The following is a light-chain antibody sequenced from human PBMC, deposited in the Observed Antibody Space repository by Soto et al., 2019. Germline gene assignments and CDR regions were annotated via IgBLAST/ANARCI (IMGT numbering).Light chain of an antibody. V-gene: IGKV1D-12*01. Sequence: DIQMTQSPSSVSASVGDTVTITCRASQGIYSRLAWYQQKPGKAPELLIYATSTLQNGVPSRFSGSGFGTEFSLNISSLQPEDSASYFCQQTDDFPLTFGRGTRLEIK. CDR3: QQTDDFPLT. J-gene: IGKJ5*01. CDR1: QGIYSR. CDR2: ATS.